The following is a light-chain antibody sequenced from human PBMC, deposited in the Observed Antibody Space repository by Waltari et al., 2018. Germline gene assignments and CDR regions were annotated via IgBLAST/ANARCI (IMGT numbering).Light chain of an antibody. Sequence: DIVMTQSPDSLAVSLGERAPINCKSRQSVLYSSNNKNYLAWYQQKPGQPPKLLIYWASTRESGVPDRFSGSGSGTDFTLTISSLQAEDVAVYYCQQYYSSPRTFGPGTKVDIK. J-gene: IGKJ3*01. CDR3: QQYYSSPRT. V-gene: IGKV4-1*01. CDR1: QSVLYSSNNKNY. CDR2: WAS.